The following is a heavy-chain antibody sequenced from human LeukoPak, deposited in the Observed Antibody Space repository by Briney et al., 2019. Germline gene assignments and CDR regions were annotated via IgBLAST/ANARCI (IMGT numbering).Heavy chain of an antibody. D-gene: IGHD5-18*01. CDR2: ISWNSGTI. CDR3: AKDLYRGEDTAMVTFDY. CDR1: GFTLDDYA. J-gene: IGHJ4*02. V-gene: IGHV3-9*03. Sequence: GGSLRLSCAASGFTLDDYAMHWVRHAPGKGLEWVSSISWNSGTIVYADSVKGRFTISRDNAKNSLYLQMNSLRAEDMALYYCAKDLYRGEDTAMVTFDYWGQGTLVTVSS.